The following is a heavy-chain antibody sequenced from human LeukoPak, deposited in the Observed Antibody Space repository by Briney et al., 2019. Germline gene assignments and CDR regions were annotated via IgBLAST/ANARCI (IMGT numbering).Heavy chain of an antibody. Sequence: GESLKISFKGSGYSFTSYWIGWVRQMPGKGLERMGIIYPGDSDTRYSPSFQGQVTISADKSISTAYLQWSSLKASDTAMYYCARQPRIVLSAFDIWGQGTMVTVSS. CDR2: IYPGDSDT. D-gene: IGHD1-26*01. J-gene: IGHJ3*02. CDR1: GYSFTSYW. V-gene: IGHV5-51*01. CDR3: ARQPRIVLSAFDI.